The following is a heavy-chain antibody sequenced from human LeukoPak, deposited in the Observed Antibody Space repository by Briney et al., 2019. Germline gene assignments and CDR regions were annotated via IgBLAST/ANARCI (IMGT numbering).Heavy chain of an antibody. D-gene: IGHD3-22*01. CDR3: AKYDTSVNFDY. CDR1: GFTFTNAW. V-gene: IGHV3-15*01. Sequence: GGSLRLSCVASGFTFTNAWMSWVRQAPGKGLEWVGHIKSKTDGGTTDYAAPVKGRFIISGDDSNHTLYLQMNSLKTDDTAVYYCAKYDTSVNFDYWGQGTLSPSPQ. CDR2: IKSKTDGGTT. J-gene: IGHJ4*02.